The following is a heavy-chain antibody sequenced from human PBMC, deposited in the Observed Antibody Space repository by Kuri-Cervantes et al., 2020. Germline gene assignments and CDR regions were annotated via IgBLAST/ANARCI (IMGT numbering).Heavy chain of an antibody. CDR1: GFTLSSYA. D-gene: IGHD2-21*02. CDR3: AKFDGDCRGDCYSVDY. CDR2: IRGSDGST. Sequence: GGSLRLSCAASGFTLSSYAMSWVRQAPGKGLEWVSSIRGSDGSTYYADSVKGRFTISRDNSQNTLYVQLNSLRVDDTAVYYCAKFDGDCRGDCYSVDYWGQGTLVAVSS. J-gene: IGHJ4*02. V-gene: IGHV3-23*01.